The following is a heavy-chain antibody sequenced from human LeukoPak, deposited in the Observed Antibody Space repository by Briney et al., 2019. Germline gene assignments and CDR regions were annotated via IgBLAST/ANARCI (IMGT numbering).Heavy chain of an antibody. CDR3: AREYCSSTSCLYAY. V-gene: IGHV3-48*01. CDR1: GFTFSSYS. D-gene: IGHD2-2*01. CDR2: ISSSSSTI. J-gene: IGHJ4*02. Sequence: PGGSLRLSCAASGFTFSSYSMNWVRQAPGKGLEWVSYISSSSSTIYYADSVKGRFTISRDKAKNSLYLQMNSLRAEDTAVYYCAREYCSSTSCLYAYWGQGTLVTVSS.